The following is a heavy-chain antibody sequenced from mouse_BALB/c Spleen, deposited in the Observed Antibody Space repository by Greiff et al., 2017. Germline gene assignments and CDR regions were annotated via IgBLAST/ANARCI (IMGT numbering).Heavy chain of an antibody. CDR3: ARLLYYAMDY. Sequence: VQLQQPGPGLVKPSHSLSLTCTVTGYSITSDYAWNWIRQFPGNILECMGYITYSGSTSYNPSLKSRISITRDTSKNQFFMQLNSVTTEDTATYSCARLLYYAMDYWGQGTTVTVSS. V-gene: IGHV3-2*02. CDR1: GYSITSDYA. CDR2: ITYSGST. J-gene: IGHJ4*01. D-gene: IGHD1-1*01.